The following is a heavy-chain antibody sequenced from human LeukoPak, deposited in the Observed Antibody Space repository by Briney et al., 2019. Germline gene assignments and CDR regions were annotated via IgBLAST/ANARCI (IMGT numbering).Heavy chain of an antibody. J-gene: IGHJ4*02. Sequence: ASVKVSCKASGYTFTSYDINWVRQATGQGLEWMGWMNPNSGNTGYAQKFQGRVTMTRNTSISTAYMDLSSLRSEDTAVYYCARVRGYAGTEVDYWGQGTLVTVSS. CDR1: GYTFTSYD. CDR2: MNPNSGNT. D-gene: IGHD3-10*01. V-gene: IGHV1-8*01. CDR3: ARVRGYAGTEVDY.